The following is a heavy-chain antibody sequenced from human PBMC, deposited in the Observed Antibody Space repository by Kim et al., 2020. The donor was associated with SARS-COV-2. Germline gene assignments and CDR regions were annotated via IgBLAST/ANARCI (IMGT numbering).Heavy chain of an antibody. D-gene: IGHD3-9*01. J-gene: IGHJ3*02. CDR3: AKGLQRLRYFDGDAFDI. CDR2: ISWDGGST. V-gene: IGHV3-43*01. Sequence: GGSLRLSCAASGFTFDDYTMHWVRQAPGKGLEWVSLISWDGGSTYYADSVKGRFTISRDNSKNSLYLQMNSLRTEDTALYYCAKGLQRLRYFDGDAFDIWGQGTMVTVSS. CDR1: GFTFDDYT.